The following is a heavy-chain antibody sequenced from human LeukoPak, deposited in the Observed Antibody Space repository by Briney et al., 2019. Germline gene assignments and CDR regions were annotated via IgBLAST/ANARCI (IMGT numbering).Heavy chain of an antibody. CDR3: AKDAVAGNNYYYYYYMDV. CDR1: GFTFSSYA. D-gene: IGHD6-19*01. J-gene: IGHJ6*03. CDR2: ISGSGGST. V-gene: IGHV3-23*01. Sequence: PGGSLRLPCAASGFTFSSYAMSWVRQAPGKGLEWVSAISGSGGSTYYADSVKGRFTISRDNSKNTMYLQMNSLRAEDTAVYYCAKDAVAGNNYYYYYYMDVWGKGTTVTVSS.